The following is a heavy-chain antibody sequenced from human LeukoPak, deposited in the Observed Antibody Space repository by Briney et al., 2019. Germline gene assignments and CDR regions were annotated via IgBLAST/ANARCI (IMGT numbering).Heavy chain of an antibody. J-gene: IGHJ4*02. Sequence: SETLSLTCTVSGGSISSGSYYWSWIRQPAGKGVEWIGRIYTSGSTNYNPSLKSRVTISVDTSKNQFSLKLSSVTAADTAVYYCAREPYSSSNYFDYWGQGTLVTVSS. D-gene: IGHD6-6*01. CDR3: AREPYSSSNYFDY. CDR2: IYTSGST. CDR1: GGSISSGSYY. V-gene: IGHV4-61*02.